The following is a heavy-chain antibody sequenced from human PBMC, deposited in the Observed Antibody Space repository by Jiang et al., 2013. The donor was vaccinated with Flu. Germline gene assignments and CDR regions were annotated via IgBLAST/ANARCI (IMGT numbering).Heavy chain of an antibody. CDR1: GASFSSYY. Sequence: VKPSETLSLTCTVSGASFSSYYWSWIRQPAGKGLEWIGRIHTSGSTTYNPSLNSRVTMSVDTSKNQVSLKFSSVAAADTAVYYCARDWGLYGSGNFDVFDIWGQGTVVTV. CDR2: IHTSGST. J-gene: IGHJ3*02. CDR3: ARDWGLYGSGNFDVFDI. D-gene: IGHD3-10*01. V-gene: IGHV4-4*07.